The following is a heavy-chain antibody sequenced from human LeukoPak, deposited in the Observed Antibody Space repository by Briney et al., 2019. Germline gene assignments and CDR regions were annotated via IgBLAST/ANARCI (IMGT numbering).Heavy chain of an antibody. D-gene: IGHD4-17*01. CDR1: GFSFSTYA. CDR2: LSGSGGST. V-gene: IGHV3-23*01. Sequence: GGCLRLSCAASGFSFSTYAMNWVRQAPGKGLEWVSALSGSGGSTYYADSVRGRFTISRDNSKNTLYLLMNSLRAEGTAVYYCAKDLDYGNDYWGQGTLATVSS. J-gene: IGHJ4*02. CDR3: AKDLDYGNDY.